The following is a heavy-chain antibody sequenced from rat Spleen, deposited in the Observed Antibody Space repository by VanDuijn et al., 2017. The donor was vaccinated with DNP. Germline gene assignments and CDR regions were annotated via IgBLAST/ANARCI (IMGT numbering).Heavy chain of an antibody. J-gene: IGHJ1*01. Sequence: EVELVETGGGLVQPGRSLKLSCVTSGFPFSNYWMYWIRRAPGKGLEWVASIKPDGGGADYSDSVKGRFTISRDNAESTGYLQMNSLKSEDTATYYCARLGRLRPYWYFDFWGPGTMVTVSS. CDR3: ARLGRLRPYWYFDF. CDR2: IKPDGGGA. D-gene: IGHD1-11*01. CDR1: GFPFSNYW. V-gene: IGHV5-58*01.